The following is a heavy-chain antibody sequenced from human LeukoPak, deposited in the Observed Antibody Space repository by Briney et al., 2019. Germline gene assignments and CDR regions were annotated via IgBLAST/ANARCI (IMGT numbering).Heavy chain of an antibody. D-gene: IGHD4-17*01. V-gene: IGHV4-34*01. CDR1: GGSFSGYY. Sequence: SETLSLTCAVYGGSFSGYYWSWIRQPPGKGLEWIGEINHSGSTNYNPSLKSRVTISVDTSKNQFSLKLSSVTAADTAVYYCARGRYGLNWFDPWGQGTLVTVSS. CDR3: ARGRYGLNWFDP. J-gene: IGHJ5*02. CDR2: INHSGST.